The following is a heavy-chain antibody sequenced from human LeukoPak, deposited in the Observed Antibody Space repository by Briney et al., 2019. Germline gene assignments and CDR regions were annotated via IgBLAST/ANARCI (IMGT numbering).Heavy chain of an antibody. CDR2: INTNTGNP. CDR1: GYTFTSYA. Sequence: EASVKVSCKASGYTFTSYAMNWVRQAPGQGLEWMGWINTNTGNPTYAQGFTGRFVFSLDTSVSTAYLQISSLKAEDTAVYYCARVIAVAGHDAFDIWGQGTMVTVSS. V-gene: IGHV7-4-1*02. D-gene: IGHD6-19*01. CDR3: ARVIAVAGHDAFDI. J-gene: IGHJ3*02.